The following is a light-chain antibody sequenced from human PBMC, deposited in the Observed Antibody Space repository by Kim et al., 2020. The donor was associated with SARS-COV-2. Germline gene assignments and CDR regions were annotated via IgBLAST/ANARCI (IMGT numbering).Light chain of an antibody. CDR1: NIGSKS. CDR2: YDG. V-gene: IGLV3-21*04. Sequence: SYELTQPPSVTVAPGKTARITCGGNNIGSKSVHWYQQKPGQAPVLGIYYDGDRPSVIPERFSGSNSGDTATLTISRVEAGDEADYYCQVWDSSSDHPVVF. J-gene: IGLJ2*01. CDR3: QVWDSSSDHPVV.